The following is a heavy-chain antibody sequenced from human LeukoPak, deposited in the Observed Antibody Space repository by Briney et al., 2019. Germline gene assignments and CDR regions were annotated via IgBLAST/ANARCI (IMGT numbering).Heavy chain of an antibody. D-gene: IGHD2-21*01. CDR1: GDSVSNNSAA. CDR2: TCYRSKWYN. Sequence: SLTLSLTCAISGDSVSNNSAAWIWLRQSPSRGLEWLGRTCYRSKWYNDYAVSVKSRLTIIPDTSKNQFSLQLDSVTPEDTAVYYCCHSLSGRTGAFDIWGRGTVVTVSS. V-gene: IGHV6-1*01. J-gene: IGHJ3*02. CDR3: CHSLSGRTGAFDI.